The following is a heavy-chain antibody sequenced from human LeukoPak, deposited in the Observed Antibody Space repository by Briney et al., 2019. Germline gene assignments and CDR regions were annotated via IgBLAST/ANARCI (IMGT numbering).Heavy chain of an antibody. D-gene: IGHD2-2*01. J-gene: IGHJ4*02. CDR1: GASISSSTYH. V-gene: IGHV4-39*07. CDR3: PLKSYCSSTSCYGGEVDY. Sequence: SETLSLTCNVSGASISSSTYHWGWIRQPPGKGLEWIGSIYYSGSTYYNPSLKSRVTISVDTSKNQFSLKLSSVTAADTAVYYCPLKSYCSSTSCYGGEVDYWGQGTLVTVSS. CDR2: IYYSGST.